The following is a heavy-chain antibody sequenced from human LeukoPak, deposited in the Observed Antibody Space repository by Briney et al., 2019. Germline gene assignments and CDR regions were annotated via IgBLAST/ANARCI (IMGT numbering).Heavy chain of an antibody. CDR3: ARSVPFMAAAVLY. CDR1: GGSISSGSYY. V-gene: IGHV4-61*02. CDR2: IYTSGST. J-gene: IGHJ4*02. Sequence: SETLSLTCTVSGGSISSGSYYWSWIRQPAGKGLEWIGRIYTSGSTNYNPSLKSRVTISVDTSKNQFSLKLSSVTAADTAVYYCARSVPFMAAAVLYWGQGTLVTVSS. D-gene: IGHD6-13*01.